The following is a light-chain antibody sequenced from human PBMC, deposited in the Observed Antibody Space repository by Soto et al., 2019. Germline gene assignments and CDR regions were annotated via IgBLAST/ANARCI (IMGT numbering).Light chain of an antibody. J-gene: IGKJ1*01. CDR2: RAS. Sequence: DIQMTQSPASLSASVGDRVTISCRASQTISTFLNWYQQKPGTAPRLLIYRASSVQSGVPPRFSGSGSGSDFTLTISSLRPEDIATYFCQHSYSSPPWTFGQGTKV. V-gene: IGKV1-39*01. CDR3: QHSYSSPPWT. CDR1: QTISTF.